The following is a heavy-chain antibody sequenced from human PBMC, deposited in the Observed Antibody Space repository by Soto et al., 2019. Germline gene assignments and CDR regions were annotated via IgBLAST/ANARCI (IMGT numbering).Heavy chain of an antibody. CDR2: IYYSGST. Sequence: SETLSLTCTVSGGSISSGGYYWSWIRQHPGKGLEWIGYIYYSGSTYYDPSLKSRVTISVDTSKNQFSLKLSSVTAADTAVYYCASGRWLRPFDPWGQGTLVTVSS. D-gene: IGHD5-12*01. J-gene: IGHJ5*02. CDR3: ASGRWLRPFDP. CDR1: GGSISSGGYY. V-gene: IGHV4-31*03.